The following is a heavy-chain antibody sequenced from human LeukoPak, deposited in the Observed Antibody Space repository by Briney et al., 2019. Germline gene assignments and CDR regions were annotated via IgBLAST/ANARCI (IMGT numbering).Heavy chain of an antibody. CDR2: VFYSGGT. CDR3: ARHMSVTYDAFNL. CDR1: GGSTTGYF. Sequence: PSETLSLTCTISGGSTTGYFWSWIRQPPGKGPEWIGYVFYSGGTLYNPSLDSRVTISVDTSKTQFSPELTSVTAADTAVYYCARHMSVTYDAFNLWGRGTMVTVSS. J-gene: IGHJ3*01. D-gene: IGHD2-21*02. V-gene: IGHV4-59*08.